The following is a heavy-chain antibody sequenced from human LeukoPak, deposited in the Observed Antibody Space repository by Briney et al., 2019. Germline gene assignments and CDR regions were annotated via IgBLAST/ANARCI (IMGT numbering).Heavy chain of an antibody. V-gene: IGHV4-34*01. J-gene: IGHJ6*02. CDR3: ARLQRDYYDSSGYYSTHYYGMDV. CDR2: INHSAST. D-gene: IGHD3-22*01. Sequence: GSLRLSCATSGFTFSSSWMSWVRQAPGKGLEWIGEINHSASTNYNPSLKSRVTISVDTSKNQFSLKLSSVTAADTAVYYCARLQRDYYDSSGYYSTHYYGMDVWGQGTTVTVSS. CDR1: GFTFSSSW.